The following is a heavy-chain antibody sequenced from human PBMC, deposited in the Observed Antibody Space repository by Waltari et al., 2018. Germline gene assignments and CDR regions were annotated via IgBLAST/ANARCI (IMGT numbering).Heavy chain of an antibody. CDR3: ARAPGWMVQGVIITKYMDV. V-gene: IGHV4-34*01. CDR1: GGSFSGYY. CDR2: INHSGST. J-gene: IGHJ6*03. D-gene: IGHD3-10*01. Sequence: QVQLQQWGAGLLKPSETLSLTCAVYGGSFSGYYWSWIRQPPGKGLEWIGEINHSGSTNYDPSLKSRVTISVDTSKHQFSLKLSSVTAADTAVYYCARAPGWMVQGVIITKYMDVWGKGTTVTVSS.